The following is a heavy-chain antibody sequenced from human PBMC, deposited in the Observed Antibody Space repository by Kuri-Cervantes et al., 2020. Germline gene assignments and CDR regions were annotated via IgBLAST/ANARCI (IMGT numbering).Heavy chain of an antibody. J-gene: IGHJ4*02. CDR2: ISSSGSTI. CDR1: GFTFSDYY. V-gene: IGHV3-11*04. D-gene: IGHD5-18*01. CDR3: ARELAMVTSFDY. Sequence: GESLKISCAASGFTFSDYYMSWIRQAPGKGLEWVSYISSSGSTIYYADSVKGRFTISRDNAKNSLYLQMNSLRAEDTAVYYCARELAMVTSFDYWGQGTLVTVSS.